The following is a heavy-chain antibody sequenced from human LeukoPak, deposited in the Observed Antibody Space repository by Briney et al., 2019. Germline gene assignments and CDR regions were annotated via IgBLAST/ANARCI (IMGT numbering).Heavy chain of an antibody. V-gene: IGHV3-21*01. Sequence: GGSLRLSCAASGFTFSSYAMSWVRQAPGKGLEWVSSISSGSSYIYYADSVKGRFTISRDNAKNSLYLQMNSLRAEDTAVYYCARDSRGIGDAFDIWGQGTMVTVSS. D-gene: IGHD3-10*01. CDR2: ISSGSSYI. CDR1: GFTFSSYA. CDR3: ARDSRGIGDAFDI. J-gene: IGHJ3*02.